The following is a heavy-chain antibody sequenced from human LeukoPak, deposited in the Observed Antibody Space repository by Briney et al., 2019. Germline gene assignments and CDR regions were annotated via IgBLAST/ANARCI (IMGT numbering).Heavy chain of an antibody. CDR2: IYYSGST. CDR1: GGSISSGGYY. D-gene: IGHD3-3*01. V-gene: IGHV4-31*03. J-gene: IGHJ5*02. Sequence: PSETLSLTYTVSGGSISSGGYYWSWIRQHPGKGLEWIGYIYYSGSTYYNPSLKSRVTISVDTSKNQFSLKLSSVTAADTAVYYCAREESGMIDFWSGYSLRRWFDPWGQGTLVTVSS. CDR3: AREESGMIDFWSGYSLRRWFDP.